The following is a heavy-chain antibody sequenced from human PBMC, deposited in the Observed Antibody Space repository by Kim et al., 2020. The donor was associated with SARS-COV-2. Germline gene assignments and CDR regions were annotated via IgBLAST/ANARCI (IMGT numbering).Heavy chain of an antibody. CDR1: GFPFSSQW. J-gene: IGHJ5*02. V-gene: IGHV3-7*01. D-gene: IGHD2-8*01. CDR3: ARSVSNGGSRYNWFDP. CDR2: IKEDGSEK. Sequence: GGSLRLSCAASGFPFSSQWMSWLRQAPGKGLEWVANIKEDGSEKYYVDSVKGRFTISRDNAKNSLFLQMNSLRIEDTAVYYCARSVSNGGSRYNWFDPWGQGTLVTVSS.